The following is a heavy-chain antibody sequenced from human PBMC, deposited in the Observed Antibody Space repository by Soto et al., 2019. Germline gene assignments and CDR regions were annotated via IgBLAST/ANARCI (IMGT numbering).Heavy chain of an antibody. CDR1: GLTFRTYV. J-gene: IGHJ4*02. V-gene: IGHV3-23*01. CDR2: ISGSGGST. CDR3: AKWTCSGGSCYFDY. Sequence: EVQLLESGGGLVQPGGSLRLSCAAPGLTFRTYVMTWVRQAPGKELEWVSIISGSGGSTYYADSVKGRFTVSRDNSKNTLYVQMNSLRAEDTAVYYCAKWTCSGGSCYFDYWGQGTLVTVSS. D-gene: IGHD2-15*01.